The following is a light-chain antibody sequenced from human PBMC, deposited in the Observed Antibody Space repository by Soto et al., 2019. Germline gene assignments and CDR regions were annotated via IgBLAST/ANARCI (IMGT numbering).Light chain of an antibody. V-gene: IGKV1-39*01. CDR2: AAS. Sequence: DIQMTQSPSSLSASVGDRVTITCRASQSISNFLNWYQQKPGKAPELLIYAASSLHSGVPSRFSGSGSGTNFTLTISSLQPEDFATYSCHQRYTTPYTFGQGTKLEIK. CDR3: HQRYTTPYT. CDR1: QSISNF. J-gene: IGKJ2*01.